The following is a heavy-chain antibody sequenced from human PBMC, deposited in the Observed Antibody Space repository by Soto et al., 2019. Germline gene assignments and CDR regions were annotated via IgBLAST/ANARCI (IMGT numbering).Heavy chain of an antibody. D-gene: IGHD1-7*01. Sequence: SETLSLTCAVYGGSFSGYYWSWIRQPPGKGLEWIGEINHSGSTNYNPSLKSRVTISVDTSKNQFSLKLSSVTAADTAVYYCASGLTGTTYYYYYYYMDVWGKGTTVTVSS. CDR2: INHSGST. CDR3: ASGLTGTTYYYYYYYMDV. V-gene: IGHV4-34*01. CDR1: GGSFSGYY. J-gene: IGHJ6*03.